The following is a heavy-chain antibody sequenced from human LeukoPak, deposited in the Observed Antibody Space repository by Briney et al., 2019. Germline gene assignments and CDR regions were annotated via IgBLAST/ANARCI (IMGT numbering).Heavy chain of an antibody. CDR3: ARFAPLYCGGDCSPDY. CDR2: ISAYNGNT. Sequence: ASVKVSCKASGYTFTSYGISWVRQAPGQGLEWMGWISAYNGNTNYAQKLQGRVTMTTDTSTSTAYMELRSLRSDDTAVHYCARFAPLYCGGDCSPDYWGQGTLVTVSS. D-gene: IGHD2-21*02. V-gene: IGHV1-18*01. J-gene: IGHJ4*02. CDR1: GYTFTSYG.